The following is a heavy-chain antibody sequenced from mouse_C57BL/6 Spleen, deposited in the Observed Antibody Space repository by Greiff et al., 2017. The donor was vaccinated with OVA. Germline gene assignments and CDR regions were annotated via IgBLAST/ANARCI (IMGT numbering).Heavy chain of an antibody. V-gene: IGHV5-4*01. D-gene: IGHD3-2*02. J-gene: IGHJ3*01. CDR2: ISDGGSYT. Sequence: EVHLVESGGGLVKPGGSLKLSCAASGFTFSSYAMSWVRQTPEKRLEWVATISDGGSYTYYPDNVKGRFTISRDNAKNNLYLQMSHLKSEDTAMYYCARDSSGAFAYWGQGTLVTVSA. CDR3: ARDSSGAFAY. CDR1: GFTFSSYA.